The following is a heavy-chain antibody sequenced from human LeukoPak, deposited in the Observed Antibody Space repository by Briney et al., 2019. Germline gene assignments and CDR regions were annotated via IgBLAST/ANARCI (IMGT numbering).Heavy chain of an antibody. V-gene: IGHV1-8*02. CDR2: MNPNSGNT. CDR1: GYTFTSYD. Sequence: GASVKVSCKASGYTFTSYDINWVRQATGQGLEWMGWMNPNSGNTGYAQKFQGRVTMTRNTSISTAYMELSSLRSEDTAVYYCARAVRYYDILTGYYRKYYFDYWGQGTLVTVSS. D-gene: IGHD3-9*01. CDR3: ARAVRYYDILTGYYRKYYFDY. J-gene: IGHJ4*02.